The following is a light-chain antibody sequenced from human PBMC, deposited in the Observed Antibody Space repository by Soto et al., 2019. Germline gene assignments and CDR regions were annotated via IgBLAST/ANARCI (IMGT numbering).Light chain of an antibody. CDR2: WAS. J-gene: IGKJ1*01. CDR3: QQYYTTLWT. CDR1: QRILYSSNNKNY. Sequence: DIVMIQSPDSLAVSLGERATINCKSSQRILYSSNNKNYLAWYQQKPGQPPKLLIYWASTRESGVPDRFSDSGSGTDFTLTISSLQAEDVAVYYCQQYYTTLWTFGQGTKVEIK. V-gene: IGKV4-1*01.